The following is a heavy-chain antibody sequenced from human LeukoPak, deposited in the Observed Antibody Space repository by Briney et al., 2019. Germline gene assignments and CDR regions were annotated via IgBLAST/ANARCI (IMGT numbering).Heavy chain of an antibody. V-gene: IGHV3-30*03. CDR1: GFTFSSYG. CDR3: ARGIVGATTVPDFDY. Sequence: GGSLRLSCAASGFTFSSYGMHWVRQAPGKGLEWVAVISYDGSNKYYADSVKGRFTISRDNAKNSLYLQMNSLRAEDTAVYYCARGIVGATTVPDFDYWGQGTLVTVSS. CDR2: ISYDGSNK. J-gene: IGHJ4*02. D-gene: IGHD1-26*01.